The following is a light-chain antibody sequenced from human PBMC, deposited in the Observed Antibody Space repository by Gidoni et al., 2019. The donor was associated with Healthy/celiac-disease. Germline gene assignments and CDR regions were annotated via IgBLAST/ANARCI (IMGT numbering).Light chain of an antibody. V-gene: IGLV3-10*01. J-gene: IGLJ1*01. CDR1: ALKKKY. Sequence: SYELTQPPSVSVSPGQTARITCSGDALKKKYAYWYQQKSGQAPVLVIYEDSKRPSGIPGRFSGSSSGTMATLTISGAQVEDEADYYCYSTDSSGNHGVFGTGTKVTVL. CDR3: YSTDSSGNHGV. CDR2: EDS.